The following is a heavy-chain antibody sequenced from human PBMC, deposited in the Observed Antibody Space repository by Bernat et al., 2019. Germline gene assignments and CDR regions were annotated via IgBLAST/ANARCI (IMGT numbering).Heavy chain of an antibody. CDR1: GGSFSGYY. D-gene: IGHD2-15*01. CDR3: AGSFIAEAYYLDY. V-gene: IGHV4-34*01. CDR2: ITHSGST. J-gene: IGHJ4*02. Sequence: QVQLQQWGAGLLKPSETLSLTCAVYGGSFSGYYWSWIRQPPGKGLEWIGEITHSGSTNYNPSLKSTVTISGDTSKIQFSLKLSSVTVADTAVYYCAGSFIAEAYYLDYWGQRTLVTLSS.